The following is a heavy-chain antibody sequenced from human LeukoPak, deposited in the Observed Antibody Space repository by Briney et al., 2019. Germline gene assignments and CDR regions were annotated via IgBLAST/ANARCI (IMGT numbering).Heavy chain of an antibody. J-gene: IGHJ4*02. CDR3: TRQSERNYYDSSGTRE. V-gene: IGHV3-73*01. CDR1: GFTFSGSA. CDR2: IRSKANSYAT. D-gene: IGHD3-22*01. Sequence: GGSLRLSCAASGFTFSGSAMHWVRQASGKGLEWVGRIRSKANSYATAYVASVKSRFTISRDDSKNTAYLQMNSLKTEDTAVYYCTRQSERNYYDSSGTREWGQGTLVTVSS.